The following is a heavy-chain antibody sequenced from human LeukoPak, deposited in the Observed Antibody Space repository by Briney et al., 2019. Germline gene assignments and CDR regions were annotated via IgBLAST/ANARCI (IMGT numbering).Heavy chain of an antibody. V-gene: IGHV3-30*04. CDR2: VGNDEKTI. Sequence: PGGSLRLSCVASGFTFTGRSMHWVRQAPGKGLEWVAVVGNDEKTIFYADSLKGRFTVSRDNSKNTVYLQMISLRDEDTAVYYCAREKQLGGTPFDYWGQGSLVTVSS. D-gene: IGHD1-26*01. CDR3: AREKQLGGTPFDY. CDR1: GFTFTGRS. J-gene: IGHJ4*02.